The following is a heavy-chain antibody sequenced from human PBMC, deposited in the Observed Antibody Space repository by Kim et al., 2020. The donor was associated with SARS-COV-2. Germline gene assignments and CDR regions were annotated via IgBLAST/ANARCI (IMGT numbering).Heavy chain of an antibody. CDR3: AKDPSARPNYFDY. Sequence: GGSLRLSCAASGSTFSSYAMSWVRQAPGKGLEWVSAISGSGGSTYYADSVKGRFTISRDNSKNTLYLQMNSLRAEDTAVYYCAKDPSARPNYFDYWGQGTLVTVSS. CDR2: ISGSGGST. CDR1: GSTFSSYA. J-gene: IGHJ4*02. D-gene: IGHD6-6*01. V-gene: IGHV3-23*01.